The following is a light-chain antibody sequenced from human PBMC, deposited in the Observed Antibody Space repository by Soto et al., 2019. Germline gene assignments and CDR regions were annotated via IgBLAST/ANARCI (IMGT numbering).Light chain of an antibody. CDR1: SSDVGTYNY. J-gene: IGLJ2*01. V-gene: IGLV2-14*01. Sequence: QSALTQPASVSGSPGQSITISCTGTSSDVGTYNYVSWYQQHPGKAPKLMIYDVSNRPSGVSNRFSGSKSGNTASLTISGLQAEDEADYYCSSFTTSSIRVVFGGGTKVTVL. CDR2: DVS. CDR3: SSFTTSSIRVV.